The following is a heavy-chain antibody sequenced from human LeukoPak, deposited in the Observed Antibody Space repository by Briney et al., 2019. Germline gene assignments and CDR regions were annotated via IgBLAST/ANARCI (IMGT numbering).Heavy chain of an antibody. CDR3: ARVRYGDYVFDY. D-gene: IGHD4-17*01. J-gene: IGHJ4*02. CDR2: IWYDGSNK. V-gene: IGHV3-33*01. Sequence: GSLRLSCAASGFTFSSYGMHWVRQAPGKGLEWVAVIWYDGSNKYYADSVKGRFTISRDNSKNTLYLQMNSLRAEDTAVYYCARVRYGDYVFDYWGQGTLVTVSS. CDR1: GFTFSSYG.